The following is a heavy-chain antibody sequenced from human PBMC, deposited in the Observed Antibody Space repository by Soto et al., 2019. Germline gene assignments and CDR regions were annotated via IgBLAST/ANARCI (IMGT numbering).Heavy chain of an antibody. J-gene: IGHJ4*02. Sequence: EVQLVESGGGLVQPGGSLRLSCAASGFSFTTYAMHWVRQAPGKGLQYVAAISTDGGGRYYTDSVKGRFIISRDNSKSTLYLQMGSLRGEDMAVYCCARYGSGSAYDHWGQGALVTVSS. CDR2: ISTDGGGR. D-gene: IGHD3-10*01. CDR1: GFSFTTYA. CDR3: ARYGSGSAYDH. V-gene: IGHV3-64*07.